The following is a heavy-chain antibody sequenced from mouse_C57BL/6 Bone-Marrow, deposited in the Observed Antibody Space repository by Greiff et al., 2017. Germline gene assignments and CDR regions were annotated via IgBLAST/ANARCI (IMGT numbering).Heavy chain of an antibody. D-gene: IGHD3-2*02. Sequence: VQRVESGAELVRPGTSVKVSCKASGYAFTNYLIEWVKQRPGQGLEWIGVINPGSGGTNYNEKFKGKATLTADKSSSTAYMQLSSLTSEHSAVYFCARPGSSGGRWFAYWGQGTLVTVSA. CDR3: ARPGSSGGRWFAY. V-gene: IGHV1-54*01. J-gene: IGHJ3*01. CDR1: GYAFTNYL. CDR2: INPGSGGT.